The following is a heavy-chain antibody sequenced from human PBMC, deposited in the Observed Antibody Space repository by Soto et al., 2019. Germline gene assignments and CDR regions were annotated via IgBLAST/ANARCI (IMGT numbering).Heavy chain of an antibody. Sequence: EVQLVESGGGLVKPGGSLRLSCAASGFTFSSYSMNWVRHAPGKGLEWVSSISSSSTYIYYADSVKGRFTISRDNAKNSLYLQMNSLRAEDTAVYYCARPPHYYDSRGYYGYWGQGTLVTVSS. D-gene: IGHD3-22*01. CDR3: ARPPHYYDSRGYYGY. CDR1: GFTFSSYS. CDR2: ISSSSTYI. V-gene: IGHV3-21*01. J-gene: IGHJ4*02.